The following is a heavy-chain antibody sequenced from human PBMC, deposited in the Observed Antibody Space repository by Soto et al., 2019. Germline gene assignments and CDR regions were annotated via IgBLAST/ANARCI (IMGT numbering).Heavy chain of an antibody. V-gene: IGHV3-30*18. Sequence: GGSLRLSCAASGFTFSSYGMHWVRQAPGKGLEWVAVISYDGSNKYYADSVKGRFTISRDNSKNTLYLQMNSLRAEDTAVYYCAKRIQLLEYYYYGMDVWGQGTTVTVSS. D-gene: IGHD5-18*01. CDR2: ISYDGSNK. CDR3: AKRIQLLEYYYYGMDV. CDR1: GFTFSSYG. J-gene: IGHJ6*02.